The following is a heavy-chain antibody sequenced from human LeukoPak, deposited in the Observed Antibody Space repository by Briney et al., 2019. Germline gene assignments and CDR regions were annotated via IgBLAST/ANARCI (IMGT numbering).Heavy chain of an antibody. J-gene: IGHJ4*02. V-gene: IGHV3-7*01. CDR1: GFTFSNSW. CDR3: SRDPLAS. D-gene: IGHD5-12*01. CDR2: INQDGSQK. Sequence: GGSLRLSCVASGFTFSNSWMSWVRQVPGKGLEWVANINQDGSQKNYVDPVKGRFTVSRDNTKNSLYLQMSSLRAEDTALYYCSRDPLASWGQGTLATVSS.